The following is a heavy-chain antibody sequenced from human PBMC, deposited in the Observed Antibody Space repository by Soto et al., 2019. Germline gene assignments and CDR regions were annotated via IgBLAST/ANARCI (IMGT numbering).Heavy chain of an antibody. CDR2: ISSSGSTI. D-gene: IGHD2-2*01. CDR1: GFTFISYE. J-gene: IGHJ5*02. Sequence: WGSLRLSCAASGFTFISYEINCVRQAPGKGLEWVSYISSSGSTIYYADSVKGRFTISGDNAKNSLYLQMNSLRAEDTAVYYCAREYAYNWFDPWGQGTLVTVSS. V-gene: IGHV3-48*03. CDR3: AREYAYNWFDP.